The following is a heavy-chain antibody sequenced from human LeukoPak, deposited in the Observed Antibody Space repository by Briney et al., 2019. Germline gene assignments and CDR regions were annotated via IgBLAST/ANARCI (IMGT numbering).Heavy chain of an antibody. CDR2: INTNTGNS. CDR1: GYIFNSYA. CDR3: ARARYCIGTTCPAGYYGMDV. Sequence: ASVKVSCKASGYIFNSYAMDWVRQAPGQGLEWMGWINTNTGNSTYAQGFTGRFVFSLDTSVSTAYLEISSLKAEDTAVYYCARARYCIGTTCPAGYYGMDVWGQGTTVTVSS. V-gene: IGHV7-4-1*02. J-gene: IGHJ6*02. D-gene: IGHD2/OR15-2a*01.